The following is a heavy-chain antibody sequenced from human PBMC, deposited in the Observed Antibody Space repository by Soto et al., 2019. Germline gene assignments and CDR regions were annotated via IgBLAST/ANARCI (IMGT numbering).Heavy chain of an antibody. CDR2: IYHSGST. Sequence: QVQLQESGPGLVKPSGTLSLTCAVSGGSISSSNWWSGVRQPPGNGPAWIGEIYHSGSTNYNASLQSRVTISVDKSKDQFSLKMSSVTAADTAVSYCARVGRVYCISTICYRRRIAPRPYWFDPWGQGTLVPVSS. CDR3: ARVGRVYCISTICYRRRIAPRPYWFDP. D-gene: IGHD2-2*01. J-gene: IGHJ5*02. CDR1: GGSISSSNW. V-gene: IGHV4-4*02.